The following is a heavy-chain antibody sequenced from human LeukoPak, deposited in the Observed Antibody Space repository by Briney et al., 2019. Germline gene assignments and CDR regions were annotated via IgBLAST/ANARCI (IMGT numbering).Heavy chain of an antibody. D-gene: IGHD6-13*01. J-gene: IGHJ5*02. CDR2: ISAYNGNT. Sequence: ASVNVSCKASGYTFTSYGISWVRQAPGQGLEWMGWISAYNGNTNYAQNLQGRVTMTTDTSTSTAYMELRSLRSDDTAVYYCARGLARKGGIAAVWVWFDPWGQGTLVTVSS. CDR1: GYTFTSYG. V-gene: IGHV1-18*01. CDR3: ARGLARKGGIAAVWVWFDP.